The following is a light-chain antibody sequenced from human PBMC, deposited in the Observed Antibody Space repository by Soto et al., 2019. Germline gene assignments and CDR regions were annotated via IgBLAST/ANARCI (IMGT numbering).Light chain of an antibody. Sequence: DIQMTQSPSSLSASVGDRVTITCRASQPVTNYLSWYQQKPGKAPKLFIYAASRLQSGVPSRFSGGGSGTDFTLTISSLQPEDVAIYYFQKYNSAPLTFGGGTKVEIK. CDR2: AAS. CDR1: QPVTNY. V-gene: IGKV1-39*01. J-gene: IGKJ4*01. CDR3: QKYNSAPLT.